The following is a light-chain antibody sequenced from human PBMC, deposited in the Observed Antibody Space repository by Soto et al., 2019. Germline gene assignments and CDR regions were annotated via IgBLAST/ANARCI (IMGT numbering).Light chain of an antibody. Sequence: EVVLTQSPATLSLSPGERATLSCRASQSVSSYLAWYQQKPGQAPRLLIYDASNRATGIPARFSGSGSGTDFTLTISSLEPEDFAVYYCQQRSNLPWTFGQGTKV. V-gene: IGKV3-11*01. CDR2: DAS. CDR1: QSVSSY. CDR3: QQRSNLPWT. J-gene: IGKJ1*01.